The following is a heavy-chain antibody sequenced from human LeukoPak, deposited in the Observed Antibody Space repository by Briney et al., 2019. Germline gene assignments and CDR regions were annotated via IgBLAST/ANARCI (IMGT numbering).Heavy chain of an antibody. CDR3: ARGPWEMEDYYYGMDV. CDR2: IIPILGIA. D-gene: IGHD5-24*01. Sequence: SVKVSCKASGGTFSSYAISWVRQAPGQGLEWMGRIIPILGIASYAQKFQGRVTITADKSTSTAYMELSSLRSEDTAVYYCARGPWEMEDYYYGMDVWGQGTTVTVSS. CDR1: GGTFSSYA. J-gene: IGHJ6*02. V-gene: IGHV1-69*04.